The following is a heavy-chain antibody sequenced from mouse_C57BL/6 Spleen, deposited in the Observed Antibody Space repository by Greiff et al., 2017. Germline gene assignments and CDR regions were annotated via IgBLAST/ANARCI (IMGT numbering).Heavy chain of an antibody. V-gene: IGHV10-1*01. D-gene: IGHD1-1*01. CDR3: VRHGGGSSLFAY. CDR1: GFSFNTYA. CDR2: IRSKSNNYAT. Sequence: EVMLVESGGGLVQPKGSLKLSCAASGFSFNTYAMNWVRQAPGKGLEWVARIRSKSNNYATYYADSVKDRFTISRDDSESMLYLQMNNLKTEDTAMYYCVRHGGGSSLFAYWGQGTLVTVSA. J-gene: IGHJ3*01.